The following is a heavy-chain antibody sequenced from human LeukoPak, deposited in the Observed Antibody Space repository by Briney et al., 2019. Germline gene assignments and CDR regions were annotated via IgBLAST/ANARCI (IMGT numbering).Heavy chain of an antibody. V-gene: IGHV1-2*02. Sequence: ASVKVSCKASGYTFTGYFMHWVRQTPGQGLEWMGWINPNSGGTNYAQKFQGRVTMTRDTSISTAYMELSRLTSDDTAVYYCARDILTDDAFDIWGQGTMVTVSS. CDR2: INPNSGGT. CDR3: ARDILTDDAFDI. D-gene: IGHD7-27*01. J-gene: IGHJ3*02. CDR1: GYTFTGYF.